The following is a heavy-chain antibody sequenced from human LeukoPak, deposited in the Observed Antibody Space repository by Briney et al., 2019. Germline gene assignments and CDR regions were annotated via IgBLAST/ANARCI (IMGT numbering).Heavy chain of an antibody. V-gene: IGHV4-4*09. J-gene: IGHJ4*01. CDR1: GGSISGYY. D-gene: IGHD3-10*01. CDR3: ARRHYYGSGTYPFDY. CDR2: TYASGST. Sequence: SETLSLTCTVSGGSISGYYWSWIRQPPGKGLEWIGYTYASGSTNYNPSLKSRVTISVDTSKSQFSLILSSVTAADTAVYYRARRHYYGSGTYPFDYWGQGTLVTVSS.